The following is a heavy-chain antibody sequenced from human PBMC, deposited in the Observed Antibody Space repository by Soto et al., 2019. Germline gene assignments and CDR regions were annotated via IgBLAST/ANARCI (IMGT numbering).Heavy chain of an antibody. J-gene: IGHJ6*02. V-gene: IGHV1-3*01. Sequence: QVQLVQSGAEGKKPGASVKVSCKASGYTFTSYAMHWVRQAPGQRLEWMGWINAGNGNTKYSQKFQDRVTITRDTSASTAYMELSSLRSEDTAVYYCARDAAPPDVWGQGTTVTVSS. CDR3: ARDAAPPDV. CDR1: GYTFTSYA. D-gene: IGHD6-25*01. CDR2: INAGNGNT.